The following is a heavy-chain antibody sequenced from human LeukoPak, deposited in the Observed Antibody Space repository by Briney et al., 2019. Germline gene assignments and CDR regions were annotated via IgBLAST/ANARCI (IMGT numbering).Heavy chain of an antibody. V-gene: IGHV4-4*07. J-gene: IGHJ6*03. CDR3: ARQGVRYDPNGYYYYMDV. CDR1: GGSISSYY. Sequence: SETLSLTCTVSGGSISSYYWSWIRQPAGKGLEWIGRIYTSGSTNYNPSLKSRVTMSVDTSKNQFSLKLSSVTAADTAVYYCARQGVRYDPNGYYYYMDVWGKGITVTVSS. CDR2: IYTSGST. D-gene: IGHD2-8*01.